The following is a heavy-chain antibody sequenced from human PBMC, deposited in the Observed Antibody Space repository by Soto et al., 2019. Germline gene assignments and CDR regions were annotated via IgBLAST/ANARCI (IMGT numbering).Heavy chain of an antibody. CDR1: GFSLSTNGVG. Sequence: QITLKESGPPLVNPTQTLTLTCTFSGFSLSTNGVGVGWIRQPPGKALEWLALIYWDDDKRYRPSLKSTLIITKDTSKNQVVLIMTNMDPVDTATYYCAHMSVAGAVDYWGQGILVTVSS. V-gene: IGHV2-5*02. D-gene: IGHD6-19*01. CDR2: IYWDDDK. J-gene: IGHJ4*02. CDR3: AHMSVAGAVDY.